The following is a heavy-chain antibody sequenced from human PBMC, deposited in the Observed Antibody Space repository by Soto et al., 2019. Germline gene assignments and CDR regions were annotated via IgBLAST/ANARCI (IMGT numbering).Heavy chain of an antibody. CDR2: IYYSGST. D-gene: IGHD6-13*01. J-gene: IGHJ6*03. Sequence: PSETLSLTCTVSGGSISSYYWSWIRQPPGKGLEWIGYIYYSGSTNYNPSLKSRVTISVDTSKNQFSLKLSSVTAADTAVYYCARILQQLTHYYYYYYMDVWGKGTTVTVSS. CDR1: GGSISSYY. V-gene: IGHV4-59*08. CDR3: ARILQQLTHYYYYYYMDV.